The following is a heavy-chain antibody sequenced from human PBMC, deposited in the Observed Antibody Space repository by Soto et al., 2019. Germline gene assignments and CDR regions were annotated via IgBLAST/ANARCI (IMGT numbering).Heavy chain of an antibody. CDR3: AKEGYCSSTSCYAYYYYYYGMDV. Sequence: SVKVSCKASGGTFSSYAISWVRQAPGQGLEWMGGIIPIFGTANYAQKFQGRVTITADESTSTAYMELRSLRSEDTAVYYCAKEGYCSSTSCYAYYYYYYGMDVPCQATTVTVSS. CDR1: GGTFSSYA. V-gene: IGHV1-69*13. CDR2: IIPIFGTA. D-gene: IGHD2-2*01. J-gene: IGHJ6*02.